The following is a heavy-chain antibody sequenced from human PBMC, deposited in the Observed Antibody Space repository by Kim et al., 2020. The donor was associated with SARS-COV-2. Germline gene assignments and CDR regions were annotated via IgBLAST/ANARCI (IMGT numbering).Heavy chain of an antibody. J-gene: IGHJ4*02. CDR2: ITADGRGA. D-gene: IGHD4-17*01. CDR1: GFTFSNYW. CDR3: GRASVTTASDY. Sequence: GGSLRLSCVASGFTFSNYWMWWVRQAPGKGLEWVSRITADGRGATYADSVKGRFTISRDNAKNIDYLQMNSLTAEDTAVYYCGRASVTTASDYWGQGTLVTVSS. V-gene: IGHV3-74*01.